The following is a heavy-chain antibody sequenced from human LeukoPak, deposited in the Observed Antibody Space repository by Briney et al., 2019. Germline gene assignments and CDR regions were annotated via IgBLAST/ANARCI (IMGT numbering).Heavy chain of an antibody. D-gene: IGHD2-2*01. J-gene: IGHJ4*02. CDR2: ISYDGSNK. V-gene: IGHV3-30*18. Sequence: GGSLRLSCAASGFTFSSYGMHWVRQAPGKGLEWVAVISYDGSNKYYADSVKGRFTISRDNFKNTLYLQMNSLRAEDTAVYYCAKDGAPLSPRGQLLDYWGQGTLVTVSS. CDR1: GFTFSSYG. CDR3: AKDGAPLSPRGQLLDY.